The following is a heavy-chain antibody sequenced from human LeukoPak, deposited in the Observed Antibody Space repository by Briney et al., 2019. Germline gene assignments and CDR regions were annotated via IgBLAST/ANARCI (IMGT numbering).Heavy chain of an antibody. V-gene: IGHV3-43D*03. D-gene: IGHD6-13*01. J-gene: IGHJ3*02. CDR2: ISWDGGST. CDR3: ARGSAAVRNAFDI. CDR1: GFTFDDFA. Sequence: GGSLRLSCAASGFTFDDFAMHWDRQAPGKGLEWVSLISWDGGSTYYADSVKGRFTISRDNAKDTLYMQMNSLRAEDTAVYYCARGSAAVRNAFDIWGQGTMVTVSS.